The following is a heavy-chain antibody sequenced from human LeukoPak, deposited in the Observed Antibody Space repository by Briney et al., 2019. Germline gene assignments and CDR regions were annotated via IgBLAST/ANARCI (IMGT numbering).Heavy chain of an antibody. CDR3: ARASSDIAAAGTDFDY. V-gene: IGHV4-59*12. J-gene: IGHJ4*02. CDR1: GGSISSYY. D-gene: IGHD6-13*01. Sequence: SETLSLTCTVSGGSISSYYWSWIRQPPGKGLEWIGYIYYSGSTNYNPSLKSRVTISVDTSKNQFSLKLSSVTAADTAVYYCARASSDIAAAGTDFDYWGQGTLVTVSS. CDR2: IYYSGST.